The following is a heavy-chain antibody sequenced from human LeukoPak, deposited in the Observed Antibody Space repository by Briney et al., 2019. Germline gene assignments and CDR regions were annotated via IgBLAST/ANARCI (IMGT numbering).Heavy chain of an antibody. J-gene: IGHJ4*02. Sequence: SETLSLTCTISGGSVSDYYWGWIRQPPGKGLECIGSIYRSGSTYYNPSLKSRVTIPIDTSKNQFSLKLSSVTAADTAVYYCARWSGTYFLDFWGQGTLVTVSS. V-gene: IGHV4-38-2*02. D-gene: IGHD1-26*01. CDR1: GGSVSDYY. CDR2: IYRSGST. CDR3: ARWSGTYFLDF.